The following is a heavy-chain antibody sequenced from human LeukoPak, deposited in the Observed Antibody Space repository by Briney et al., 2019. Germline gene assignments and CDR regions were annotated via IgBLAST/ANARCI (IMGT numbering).Heavy chain of an antibody. Sequence: SETLSLTCAVYGRSFSGYYWSWIRQPPGKGLEWIGEINHSGSTNYNPSLKSRVTISVDTSKNQFSLKLSSVTAADTAVYYCARASVATPPFDAFDIWGQGTMVTVSS. CDR1: GRSFSGYY. CDR3: ARASVATPPFDAFDI. J-gene: IGHJ3*02. CDR2: INHSGST. V-gene: IGHV4-34*01. D-gene: IGHD4-23*01.